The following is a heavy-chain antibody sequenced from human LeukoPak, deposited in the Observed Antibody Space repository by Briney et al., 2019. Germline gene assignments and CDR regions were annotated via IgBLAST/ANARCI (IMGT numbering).Heavy chain of an antibody. D-gene: IGHD5-18*01. CDR2: ISAYNGNT. CDR3: ARDVGYGYTSRYYYGMDG. CDR1: GYTFTSYG. Sequence: ASVKVSCKASGYTFTSYGISWVRQAPGQGLEWMGWISAYNGNTNYAQKLQGRVTMTTDTSTSTAYMELRSLRSDDTAVYYCARDVGYGYTSRYYYGMDGWGQGTTVTVSS. J-gene: IGHJ6*02. V-gene: IGHV1-18*01.